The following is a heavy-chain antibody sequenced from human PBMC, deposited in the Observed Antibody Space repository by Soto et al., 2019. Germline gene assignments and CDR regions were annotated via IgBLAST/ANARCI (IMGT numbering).Heavy chain of an antibody. CDR1: GFTFSDHY. CDR3: AKDRVNGNSLWDPFDI. V-gene: IGHV3-11*01. D-gene: IGHD4-17*01. Sequence: QVQVVESGGGLVYPGGSLRLSCEASGFTFSDHYMSWVRQAPGKGLEWISHISGDGGSTLAYADSVKGRFTISRDNSKNTLSLQMNGLRAEDTATYYCAKDRVNGNSLWDPFDIWGQGTTVIVSA. CDR2: ISGDGGSTL. J-gene: IGHJ3*02.